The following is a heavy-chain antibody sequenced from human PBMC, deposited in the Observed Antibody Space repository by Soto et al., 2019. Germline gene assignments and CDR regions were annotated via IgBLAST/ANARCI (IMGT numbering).Heavy chain of an antibody. CDR1: GFSLSTTGVG. CDR2: IYWDDDK. J-gene: IGHJ5*02. V-gene: IGHV2-5*02. Sequence: QITLKESGPTLVRPTQTLTLTCTFSGFSLSTTGVGVGWIRQPPGKALEWLALIYWDDDKRYSPSLKSRLTLTKSTSKHEVILTLTNMDPVDTATYYCAQILRDYGLGRERATYFDRWGQGTLVTVSS. D-gene: IGHD3-10*01. CDR3: AQILRDYGLGRERATYFDR.